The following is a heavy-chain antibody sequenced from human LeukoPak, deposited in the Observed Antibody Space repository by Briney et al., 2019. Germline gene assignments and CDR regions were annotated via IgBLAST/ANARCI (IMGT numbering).Heavy chain of an antibody. V-gene: IGHV3-30-3*01. D-gene: IGHD3-10*01. CDR2: LSFDGSNK. J-gene: IGHJ5*02. CDR1: GFTFSSYA. CDR3: ARASVLLWFGESSNWFDP. Sequence: GGSLRLSCAASGFTFSSYAMHWVRQAPGKGLEWVAALSFDGSNKYYADSVKGRFTISRDNFENTLYLQMNSLRPEDTAVYYCARASVLLWFGESSNWFDPWGQGTLVTVSS.